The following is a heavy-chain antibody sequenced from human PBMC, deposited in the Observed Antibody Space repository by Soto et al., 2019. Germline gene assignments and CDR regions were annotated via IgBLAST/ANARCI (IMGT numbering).Heavy chain of an antibody. CDR3: EHKGKDGSWFDT. Sequence: SGPTLVNPTQTLSLTCTFSGFSLSTSGMRVSWIRQPPGKALEWLARIDWDDDKYYSTSLRTRLTISKDTSKNQVVLTMTNMDPVDTAKYYCEHKGKDGSWFDTWGQGTLVTVSS. D-gene: IGHD5-12*01. CDR2: IDWDDDK. CDR1: GFSLSTSGMR. J-gene: IGHJ5*02. V-gene: IGHV2-70*04.